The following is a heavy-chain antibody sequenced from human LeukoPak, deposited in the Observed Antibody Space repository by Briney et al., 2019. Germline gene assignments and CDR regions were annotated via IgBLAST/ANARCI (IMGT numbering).Heavy chain of an antibody. CDR2: FNYSGST. J-gene: IGHJ4*02. D-gene: IGHD1-1*01. CDR3: ARGHGRVLDY. Sequence: SETLSLTCTGSGGSISSHYWSWMRQRPGKGLGLIGYFNYSGSTNYTPSLKSRVTISVETSKKHFSLKLRSVTAADTAVYYCARGHGRVLDYWGQGTLVTVSS. V-gene: IGHV4-59*11. CDR1: GGSISSHY.